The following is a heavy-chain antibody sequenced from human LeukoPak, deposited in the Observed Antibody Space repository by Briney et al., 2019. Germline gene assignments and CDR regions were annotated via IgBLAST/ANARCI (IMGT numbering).Heavy chain of an antibody. J-gene: IGHJ4*02. CDR1: GGTFSSYA. Sequence: RASVKVSCKASGGTFSSYAISWVRQAPGQGLEWMGGIIPIFGTANYAQKFQGRVTITADESTSTAYMELSSLRSEDTAVYYCARGDERSGWYNIYWGQGTLVTVSS. CDR2: IIPIFGTA. D-gene: IGHD6-19*01. CDR3: ARGDERSGWYNIY. V-gene: IGHV1-69*13.